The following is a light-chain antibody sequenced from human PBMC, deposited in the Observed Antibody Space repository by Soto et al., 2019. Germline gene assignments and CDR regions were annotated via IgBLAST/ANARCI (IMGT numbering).Light chain of an antibody. CDR2: WAS. CDR3: QQYYDTPYT. J-gene: IGKJ2*01. V-gene: IGKV4-1*01. Sequence: DIVMTQSPDSLAVSLGERATINCKSSQSVLYSSNNKNYLAWYQQKPGQPPKLLIYWASTRESGVPDRFSGGGSGTYFTLTISCLQAEDVAVYYFQQYYDTPYTFGQGTKLEIK. CDR1: QSVLYSSNNKNY.